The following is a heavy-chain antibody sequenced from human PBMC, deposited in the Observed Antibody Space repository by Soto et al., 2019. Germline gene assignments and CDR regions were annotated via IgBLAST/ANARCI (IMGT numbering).Heavy chain of an antibody. CDR1: GFTFSSYG. Sequence: PGGSLRLSCAASGFTFSSYGMHWVRQAPGKGLEWVAVIWYDGSNKYYADSVKGRFTISRDNSKNTLYLQMNSLRAEDTAVYYCARGSGYNLNYFDYWGQGTLVTVSS. D-gene: IGHD5-12*01. V-gene: IGHV3-33*01. J-gene: IGHJ4*02. CDR2: IWYDGSNK. CDR3: ARGSGYNLNYFDY.